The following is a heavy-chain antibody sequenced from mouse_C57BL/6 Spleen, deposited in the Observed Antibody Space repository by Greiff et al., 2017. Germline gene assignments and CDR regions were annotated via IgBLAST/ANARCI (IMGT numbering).Heavy chain of an antibody. J-gene: IGHJ3*01. CDR2: IDPVDGDT. Sequence: VQLQQSGAELVRPGASVKLSCTASGFNINDYYMHWVKQRPEQGLEWIGRIDPVDGDTEYAPKFQGKATMTADTSSNTAYLQLSSLTSEDTAVYYCTTVYYDYDWFAYWGQGTLVTVSA. D-gene: IGHD2-4*01. CDR1: GFNINDYY. CDR3: TTVYYDYDWFAY. V-gene: IGHV14-1*01.